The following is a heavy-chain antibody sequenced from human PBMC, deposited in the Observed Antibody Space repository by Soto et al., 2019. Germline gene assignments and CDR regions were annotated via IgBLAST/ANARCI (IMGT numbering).Heavy chain of an antibody. CDR1: GFTFSSYA. CDR2: ISTGGGNT. Sequence: EVQLLESGGGLVQPGGSLRLSCAASGFTFSSYAMSWVRQAPGRGLEWVSTISTGGGNTYDADSVKGRFTISRDNYKSMLNLQMHSIRGDDTAVYYCAKHRTTGNYEVNAIDIWGQGTMVTVSS. J-gene: IGHJ3*02. CDR3: AKHRTTGNYEVNAIDI. V-gene: IGHV3-23*01. D-gene: IGHD1-1*01.